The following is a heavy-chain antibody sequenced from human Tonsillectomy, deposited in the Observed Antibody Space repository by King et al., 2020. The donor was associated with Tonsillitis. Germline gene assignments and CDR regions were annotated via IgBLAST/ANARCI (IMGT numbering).Heavy chain of an antibody. V-gene: IGHV1-46*03. CDR1: GYTFSSYW. D-gene: IGHD2-21*01. CDR2: INPSGGTT. J-gene: IGHJ4*02. Sequence: QLVQSGAEVKKPGASVTLSCKASGYTFSSYWMHWVRQAPGQGLEWMGIINPSGGTTSYAQKFQGRVTMTRDTSTSTVYMELSSLRSEDTAVYYCAREGDVYCGGDCYYLDYWGQGTLVTVSS. CDR3: AREGDVYCGGDCYYLDY.